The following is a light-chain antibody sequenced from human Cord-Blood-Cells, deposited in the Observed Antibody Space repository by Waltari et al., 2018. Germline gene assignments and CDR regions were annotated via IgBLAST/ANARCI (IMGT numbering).Light chain of an antibody. V-gene: IGKV4-1*01. Sequence: DIVMSQAPDSLAVCLGERATINCKSRQSVLYSSKNKNDLAWYQQKPGQPPKLLIYWASTRESGVPDRFSGSGSGTDFTLTISSLQAEDVAVYYCQQYYSTPYTFGQGTKLEIK. J-gene: IGKJ2*01. CDR3: QQYYSTPYT. CDR1: QSVLYSSKNKND. CDR2: WAS.